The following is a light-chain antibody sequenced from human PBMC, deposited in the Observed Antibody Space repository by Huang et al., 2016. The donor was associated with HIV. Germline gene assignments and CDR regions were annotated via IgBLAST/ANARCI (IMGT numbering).Light chain of an antibody. CDR3: HQYGTSHT. V-gene: IGKV3-20*01. CDR2: GVS. J-gene: IGKJ2*01. Sequence: EIVLTQSPGTLSLSPGERATLSCRARQSVTSRYLAWYQHKPGQAPRLLIYGVSSRATGVPDRFSDSVSGTDFTLTISRLKPEDFAVYYCHQYGTSHTFGQGTKLEIK. CDR1: QSVTSRY.